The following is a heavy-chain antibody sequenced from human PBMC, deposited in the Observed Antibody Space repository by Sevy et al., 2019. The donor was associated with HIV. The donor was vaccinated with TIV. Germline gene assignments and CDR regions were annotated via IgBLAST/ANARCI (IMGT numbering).Heavy chain of an antibody. D-gene: IGHD3-16*02. Sequence: GGSLRLSCAASGFTFSSYGMHWVRQAPGKGLEWVAVISYDGSNKYYADSVKGRFTISRDNSKNTLYLQMNSLRAEDTAVYYCGKDLQGESYYDYIWGSYRPLGMDVWGQGTTVTVSS. V-gene: IGHV3-30*18. CDR3: GKDLQGESYYDYIWGSYRPLGMDV. CDR2: ISYDGSNK. CDR1: GFTFSSYG. J-gene: IGHJ6*02.